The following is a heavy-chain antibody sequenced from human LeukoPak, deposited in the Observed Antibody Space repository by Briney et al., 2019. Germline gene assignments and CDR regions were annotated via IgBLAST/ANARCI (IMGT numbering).Heavy chain of an antibody. J-gene: IGHJ4*02. Sequence: PGGSLRLSCTASGFTFSTYALSWVRQAPGKGLEWVSVINGNGGTRYYIDSVNGRFTISRDNSKNTVYLQLNSLRAEDTAIYYCAKGVLPTLRSPEYWGPGTLVTVSS. D-gene: IGHD1-14*01. CDR1: GFTFSTYA. CDR3: AKGVLPTLRSPEY. CDR2: INGNGGTR. V-gene: IGHV3-23*01.